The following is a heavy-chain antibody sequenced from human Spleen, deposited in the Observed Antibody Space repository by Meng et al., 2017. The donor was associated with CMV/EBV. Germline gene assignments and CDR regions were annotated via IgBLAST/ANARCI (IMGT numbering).Heavy chain of an antibody. V-gene: IGHV4-61*05. J-gene: IGHJ4*02. CDR1: GASINSTTYY. D-gene: IGHD3-16*02. CDR3: ASLGEVSLGLEF. CDR2: LYYTGST. Sequence: TVSGASINSTTYYWGWIRQPPGKGLEWIGYLYYTGSTNYHPSLKSRVTVSVDTSKDQFSLTLNSVTAADTAVYYCASLGEVSLGLEFWGQGKLVTVSS.